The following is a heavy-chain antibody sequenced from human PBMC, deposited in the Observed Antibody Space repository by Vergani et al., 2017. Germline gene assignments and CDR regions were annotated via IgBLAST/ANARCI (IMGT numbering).Heavy chain of an antibody. CDR1: GDSISSGNYY. CDR2: IYSSGST. CDR3: ARGTFLHAFDN. V-gene: IGHV4-61*02. J-gene: IGHJ3*02. Sequence: QLQLQESDPGLLKPSQTLSLTCSVAGDSISSGNYYWNWIRQPAGKGLEWMGRIYSSGSTSYNPSIKSRITMSLDTSKNQFSLSLSSVTAADTAVYYCARGTFLHAFDNWGQGTVVTVSS. D-gene: IGHD1-26*01.